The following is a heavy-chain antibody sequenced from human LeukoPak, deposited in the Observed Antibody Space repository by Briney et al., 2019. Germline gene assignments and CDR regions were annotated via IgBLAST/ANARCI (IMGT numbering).Heavy chain of an antibody. CDR1: GGSFSGYY. CDR2: INHSGST. V-gene: IGHV4-34*01. J-gene: IGHJ4*02. Sequence: SETLSLTCAVYGGSFSGYYWSWIRQPPGKGLEWIGEINHSGSTNYNPSLKSRVTISVDTSKNQFSLKLISVTAADTAVYYCARYNYGRLDYWGQGTLVTVSS. D-gene: IGHD5-18*01. CDR3: ARYNYGRLDY.